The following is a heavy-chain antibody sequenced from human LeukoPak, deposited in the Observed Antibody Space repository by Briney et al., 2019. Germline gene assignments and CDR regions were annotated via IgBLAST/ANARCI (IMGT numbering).Heavy chain of an antibody. D-gene: IGHD1-1*01. CDR2: IRSKAYGGTT. CDR1: GFTFGDYA. V-gene: IGHV3-49*04. Sequence: GGSLRLSCTASGFTFGDYAMSWVRQAPGKGLEWVGFIRSKAYGGTTEYAASVKGRFTISRDDSKSIAYLQMNSLKTEDTAVYYCTRVGTANDAFDIWGQGTMVTVSS. J-gene: IGHJ3*02. CDR3: TRVGTANDAFDI.